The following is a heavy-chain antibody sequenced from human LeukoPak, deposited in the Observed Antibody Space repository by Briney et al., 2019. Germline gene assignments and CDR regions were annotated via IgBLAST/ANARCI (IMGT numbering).Heavy chain of an antibody. J-gene: IGHJ5*02. D-gene: IGHD6-6*01. CDR1: GYTFTTYG. CDR2: ISTDNGDT. V-gene: IGHV1-18*01. CDR3: ARVAYSSSNWFDP. Sequence: ASVKVSCKSSGYTFTTYGITWVRQAPGQGLEWMGWISTDNGDTNYAQKLQGRVTMTTDTSTSTAYMELRSLRSDDTAVYYCARVAYSSSNWFDPWGQGTLVTVSS.